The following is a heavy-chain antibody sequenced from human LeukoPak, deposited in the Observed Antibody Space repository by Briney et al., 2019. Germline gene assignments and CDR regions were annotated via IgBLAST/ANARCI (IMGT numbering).Heavy chain of an antibody. J-gene: IGHJ5*02. V-gene: IGHV4-38-2*02. Sequence: SETLSLTCTVSGYSISSGYYWSWIRQSPGRGLEWIGSIYHSGYTYYNPSLKSRVTISVDTSKNQFSLTLSSVTAADTAVYYCARGDILTGYYKSYNWFDPWGQGTLVTVSS. D-gene: IGHD3-9*01. CDR1: GYSISSGYY. CDR2: IYHSGYT. CDR3: ARGDILTGYYKSYNWFDP.